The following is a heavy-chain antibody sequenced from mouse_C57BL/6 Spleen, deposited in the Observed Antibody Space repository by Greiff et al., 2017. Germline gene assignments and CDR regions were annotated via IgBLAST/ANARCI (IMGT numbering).Heavy chain of an antibody. Sequence: QVQPQQSGAELARPGASVKLSCKASGYTFTSYGISWVKQRTGQGLEWIGEIYPRSGNTYYNEKFKGKATLTADKSSSTAYMELRSLTSEDSAVYFCARPTVVADAMDYWGQGTSVTVSS. V-gene: IGHV1-81*01. J-gene: IGHJ4*01. CDR2: IYPRSGNT. CDR3: ARPTVVADAMDY. D-gene: IGHD1-1*01. CDR1: GYTFTSYG.